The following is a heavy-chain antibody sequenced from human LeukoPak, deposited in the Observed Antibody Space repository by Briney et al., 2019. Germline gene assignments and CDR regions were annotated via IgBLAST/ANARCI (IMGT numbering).Heavy chain of an antibody. V-gene: IGHV4-39*07. J-gene: IGHJ4*02. D-gene: IGHD1-14*01. CDR3: ARVGTKTGVRFDY. CDR1: GGSISSSSYY. CDR2: IYYSGST. Sequence: SETLSLTCTVSGGSISSSSYYWGWIRQPPGKGLEWIGSIYYSGSTYYNPSLKSRVTISVDTSKNQFSLKLSSVTAADTAVYYCARVGTKTGVRFDYWGQGTLVTVSS.